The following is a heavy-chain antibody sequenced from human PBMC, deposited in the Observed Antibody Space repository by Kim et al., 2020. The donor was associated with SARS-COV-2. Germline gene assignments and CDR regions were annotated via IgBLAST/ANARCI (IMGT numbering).Heavy chain of an antibody. J-gene: IGHJ4*02. V-gene: IGHV3-43*01. CDR2: ISWDGGST. CDR3: AKAILRLGELSHPIGY. Sequence: GGSLRLSCAASGFTFDDYTMHWVRQAPGKGLEWVSLISWDGGSTYYADSVKGRFTISRDNSKNSLYLQMNSLRTEDTALYYCAKAILRLGELSHPIGYWGQGTLVTVSS. D-gene: IGHD3-16*02. CDR1: GFTFDDYT.